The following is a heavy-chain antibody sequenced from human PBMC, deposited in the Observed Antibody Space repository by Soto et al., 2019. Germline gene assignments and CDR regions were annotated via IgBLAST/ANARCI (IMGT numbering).Heavy chain of an antibody. J-gene: IGHJ6*02. CDR1: GYTFTSYD. CDR2: MNPNSGNT. CDR3: ARVYSSGWYMIRDYYYGMDV. V-gene: IGHV1-8*01. D-gene: IGHD6-19*01. Sequence: ASVKVSCEASGYTFTSYDINWVRQATGQGLEWMGWMNPNSGNTGYAQKFQGRVTMTRNTSISTAYMELSSLRSEDTAVYYCARVYSSGWYMIRDYYYGMDVWGQGPTVTV.